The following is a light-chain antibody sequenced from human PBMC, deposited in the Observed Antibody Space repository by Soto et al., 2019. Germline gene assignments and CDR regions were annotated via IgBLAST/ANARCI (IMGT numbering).Light chain of an antibody. CDR1: QTISSW. V-gene: IGKV1-5*03. CDR3: LQEYSYPLI. CDR2: KAS. Sequence: DIQMTQSPSTLSGSVGDRVTITCRASQTISSWLAWYQQKPGKAPKLLIYKASTLKSGVPSRFSGSGSGTEFTLTISSTQPDDFATYYRLQEYSYPLIFGGGTKVDIK. J-gene: IGKJ4*01.